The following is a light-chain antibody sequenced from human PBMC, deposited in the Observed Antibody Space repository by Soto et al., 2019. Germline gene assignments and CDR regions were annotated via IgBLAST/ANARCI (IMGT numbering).Light chain of an antibody. J-gene: IGLJ1*01. Sequence: QSALTQPLSLSGSPGQSLIISCTGSSSDIGTYNYVSWYQHHPGKAPQLILYDVDDRPSGVPDRFSGSKSGNTASLTISGLQAEDEADYYCCSYAGTSTFVFVLGTKVTVL. CDR2: DVD. CDR3: CSYAGTSTFV. V-gene: IGLV2-11*01. CDR1: SSDIGTYNY.